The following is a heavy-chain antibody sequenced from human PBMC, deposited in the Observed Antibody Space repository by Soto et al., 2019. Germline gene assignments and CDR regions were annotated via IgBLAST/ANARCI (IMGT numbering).Heavy chain of an antibody. Sequence: EVQVVESGGGLVQPGGSLRLSCAASGFTVSNNYMSWVRQAPGKGLEWVSVIYSGGGTQYADSVKGRFTISRDNSKNTLFLKMNTQRADDRAVYYCARSVKAYNDYAWGQGPLVTVSS. D-gene: IGHD4-17*01. CDR3: ARSVKAYNDYA. CDR1: GFTVSNNY. V-gene: IGHV3-66*01. J-gene: IGHJ5*02. CDR2: IYSGGGT.